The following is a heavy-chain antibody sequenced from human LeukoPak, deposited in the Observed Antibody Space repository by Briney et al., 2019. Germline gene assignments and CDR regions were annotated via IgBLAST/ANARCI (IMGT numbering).Heavy chain of an antibody. Sequence: ASLKVSCKASGYTFTGYYMRWVRQAPGQGLEWMGWINPNSGGTNYAQKFQGRVTMTRDTSISTAYMELSRLRSDDTAVYYCAREMPIAAAGSAEYFQHWGQGTLVTVSS. CDR1: GYTFTGYY. D-gene: IGHD6-13*01. V-gene: IGHV1-2*02. CDR3: AREMPIAAAGSAEYFQH. CDR2: INPNSGGT. J-gene: IGHJ1*01.